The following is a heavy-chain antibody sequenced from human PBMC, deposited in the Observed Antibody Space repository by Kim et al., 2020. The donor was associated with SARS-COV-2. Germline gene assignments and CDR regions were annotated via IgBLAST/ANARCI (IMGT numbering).Heavy chain of an antibody. CDR3: ATDLRSSWSEADAFDI. Sequence: ASVKVSCKVSGYTLTELSMHWVRQAPGKGLEWMGGFDPEDGETNYAQKFQGRVTMTEDTSTDTAYMELSSLRSEDTAVYYCATDLRSSWSEADAFDIWGQGTMVTVSS. CDR2: FDPEDGET. J-gene: IGHJ3*02. V-gene: IGHV1-24*01. CDR1: GYTLTELS. D-gene: IGHD6-13*01.